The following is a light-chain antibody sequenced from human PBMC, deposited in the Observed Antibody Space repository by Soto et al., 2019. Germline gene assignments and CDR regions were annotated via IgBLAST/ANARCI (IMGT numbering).Light chain of an antibody. CDR2: TGS. J-gene: IGKJ1*01. Sequence: DIQMTQSPSSVSASVGDRVTITCRASQAIDSWLAWYQQKPGEAPKLLIFTGSLLHSGVPPRFIGSGYGTDFTLTISSLQPEDFATYYCRQTLSFRPMFGQGTKV. V-gene: IGKV1-12*01. CDR3: RQTLSFRPM. CDR1: QAIDSW.